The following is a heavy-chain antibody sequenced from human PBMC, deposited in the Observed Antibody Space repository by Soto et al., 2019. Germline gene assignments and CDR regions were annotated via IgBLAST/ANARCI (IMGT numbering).Heavy chain of an antibody. CDR3: AKEGPTTHYYFDY. D-gene: IGHD1-1*01. Sequence: PGGSLRLSCAASGFPFSSYAMSWVRQAPGKGLEWVSAITNGGRTYYADSVKGRFTLYRDDSKNTLYLQMDSLRVEDTAAYYCAKEGPTTHYYFDYWGQGTLVTVYS. J-gene: IGHJ4*02. CDR2: ITNGGRT. V-gene: IGHV3-23*01. CDR1: GFPFSSYA.